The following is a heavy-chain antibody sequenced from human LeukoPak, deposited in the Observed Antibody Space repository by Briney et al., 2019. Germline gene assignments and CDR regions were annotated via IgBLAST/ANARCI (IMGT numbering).Heavy chain of an antibody. CDR3: ARGHRIVGATSPDY. CDR1: GGSFSGYY. CDR2: INHSGST. Sequence: PSETLSLTCAVYGGSFSGYYWRWLRQPPGKGLEWIGEINHSGSTNYNLSLKARVTISVDTSKNQFSLTLSSVTAADTAVYYCARGHRIVGATSPDYWGQGTLVTVSS. D-gene: IGHD1-26*01. J-gene: IGHJ4*02. V-gene: IGHV4-34*01.